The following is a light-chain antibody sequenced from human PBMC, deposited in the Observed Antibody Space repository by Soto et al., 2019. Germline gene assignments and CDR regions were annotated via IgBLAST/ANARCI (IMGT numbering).Light chain of an antibody. CDR2: GNT. V-gene: IGLV1-40*01. J-gene: IGLJ2*01. CDR1: SSNIGAGYD. Sequence: QPVLTQPPSVSGAPGQRVTISCTGSSSNIGAGYDVNWYQQLPGTAPKLLIYGNTNRPSGVPDRFSGSKSGTSGSLAISGLQTEDEAEYYCQSWDTSLSGSVFGGGTKLTVL. CDR3: QSWDTSLSGSV.